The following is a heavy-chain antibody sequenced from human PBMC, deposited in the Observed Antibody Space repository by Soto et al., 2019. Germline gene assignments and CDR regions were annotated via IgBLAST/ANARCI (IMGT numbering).Heavy chain of an antibody. CDR3: ARGGPPTSNWFDP. J-gene: IGHJ5*02. Sequence: EVQLVESGGGLVQPGGSLILSCAASGFTVSNNYINWVRQAPGKGLEWVSVIYSGGSTYYADSVKGRFTISRDNSKNTLYLQMNSLRAEDTAVYYCARGGPPTSNWFDPWGQGTLVTVSS. D-gene: IGHD1-26*01. CDR1: GFTVSNNY. V-gene: IGHV3-66*01. CDR2: IYSGGST.